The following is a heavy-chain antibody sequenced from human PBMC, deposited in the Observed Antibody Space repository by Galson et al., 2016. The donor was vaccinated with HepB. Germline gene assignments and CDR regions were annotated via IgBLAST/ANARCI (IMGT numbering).Heavy chain of an antibody. CDR2: IYYSGTT. J-gene: IGHJ4*02. D-gene: IGHD2-15*01. CDR1: GGSISSGNYY. V-gene: IGHV4-61*01. Sequence: SETLSLTCTVSGGSISSGNYYWSWVRQPPGKRLEWIGDIYYSGTTNYKPSLKSRVTISVDTSKNQVSLRLSSVAAADTDVYYCARMDPALISGFDYWGQGTLVTVSS. CDR3: ARMDPALISGFDY.